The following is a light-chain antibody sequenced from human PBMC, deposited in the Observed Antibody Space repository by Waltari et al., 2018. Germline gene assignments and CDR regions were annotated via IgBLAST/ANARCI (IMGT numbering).Light chain of an antibody. J-gene: IGKJ3*01. Sequence: EIVMTQYPATLSVSPGERATPSCRASQSVSSNLAWYQQKPGQAPRLLIYGASTRATGIPARFSGSGSGTEFTLTISSMQSEDFAVYYCQQYNNWPPRITFGPGTKVDIK. CDR1: QSVSSN. CDR2: GAS. V-gene: IGKV3-15*01. CDR3: QQYNNWPPRIT.